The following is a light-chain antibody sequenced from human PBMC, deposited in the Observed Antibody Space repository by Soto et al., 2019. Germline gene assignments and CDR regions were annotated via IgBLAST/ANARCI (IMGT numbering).Light chain of an antibody. CDR1: ISDIGGYNY. V-gene: IGLV2-14*01. CDR2: EVT. Sequence: QSALTQPASVSGSPGQSITISCTGTISDIGGYNYVSWYQQHPGKAPKLIIYEVTHRPSGVSDRFSGSKSGNTASLAISGLQAEDEADYYCSSYTSSTLSVLFGGGTKLTVL. CDR3: SSYTSSTLSVL. J-gene: IGLJ2*01.